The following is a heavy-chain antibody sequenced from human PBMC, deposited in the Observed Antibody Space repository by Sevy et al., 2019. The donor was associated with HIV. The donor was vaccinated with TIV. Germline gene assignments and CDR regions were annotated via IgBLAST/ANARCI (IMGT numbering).Heavy chain of an antibody. CDR2: IKQDGNDK. D-gene: IGHD7-27*01. J-gene: IGHJ6*03. V-gene: IGHV3-7*01. CDR3: ARDLGSFYYYYMDV. CDR1: GFTFSSYA. Sequence: GGSLRLSCAASGFTFSSYAMSWVRQAPGKGLEWVANIKQDGNDKYYVDSVKGRFTISRDNAKNSLYLQMSSLRAEDTAVYYCARDLGSFYYYYMDVWGKGTTVTVSS.